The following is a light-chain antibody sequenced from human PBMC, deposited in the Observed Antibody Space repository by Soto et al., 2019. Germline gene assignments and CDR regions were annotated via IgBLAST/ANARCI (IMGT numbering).Light chain of an antibody. CDR1: QSVSSSY. Sequence: EIVLTQSPGTLSLSPGERATLSCRASQSVSSSYFAWYQQKPGQAPRLLIYGASSRATGIPDRFSGSGSGTDFTLAISRLESEGFAVYSCQQWGSSMYAFGQGTKLEIK. V-gene: IGKV3-20*01. CDR2: GAS. J-gene: IGKJ2*01. CDR3: QQWGSSMYA.